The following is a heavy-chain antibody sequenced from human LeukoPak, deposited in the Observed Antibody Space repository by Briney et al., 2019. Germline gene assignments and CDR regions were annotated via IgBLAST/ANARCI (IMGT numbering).Heavy chain of an antibody. CDR1: GFTFDHYG. V-gene: IGHV3-20*04. J-gene: IGHJ4*02. CDR2: VNWNGDRK. CDR3: ARAGRGLRYFDWLTYDY. D-gene: IGHD3-9*01. Sequence: GGSLRLSCAASGFTFDHYGMSWVRQAPGKGLEWVSDVNWNGDRKGYADSVKGRFTISRDNAKNSLYLQMNSLRAEDTAVYYCARAGRGLRYFDWLTYDYWGQGTLVTVSS.